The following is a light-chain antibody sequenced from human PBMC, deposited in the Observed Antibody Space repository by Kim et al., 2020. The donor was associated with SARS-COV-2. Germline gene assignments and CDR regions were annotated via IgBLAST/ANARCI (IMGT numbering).Light chain of an antibody. CDR3: SSHTSSNTVV. CDR2: DVS. Sequence: QSALTQPASVSGSPGQSITISCTGTSSDVGGYNYVSWYQHHPGKAPKLIIYDVSERPSGVSDRFSGSKSGNTASLTISGLQTEDEADYYCSSHTSSNTVVFGGGTKMTVL. J-gene: IGLJ2*01. CDR1: SSDVGGYNY. V-gene: IGLV2-14*03.